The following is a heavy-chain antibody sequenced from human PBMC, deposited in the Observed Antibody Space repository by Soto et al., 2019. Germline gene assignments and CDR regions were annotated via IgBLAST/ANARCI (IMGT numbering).Heavy chain of an antibody. D-gene: IGHD3-10*01. CDR3: ARDRSPNYYGSGSYDY. Sequence: GASVKVSCKASGYTFTSYAMHWVRQAPGQRLEWMGWINAGNGNTKYSQKFQGRVTITRDTSAGTAYMELSSLRSEDTAVYYCARDRSPNYYGSGSYDYWGQGTLVTVSS. CDR2: INAGNGNT. J-gene: IGHJ4*02. CDR1: GYTFTSYA. V-gene: IGHV1-3*01.